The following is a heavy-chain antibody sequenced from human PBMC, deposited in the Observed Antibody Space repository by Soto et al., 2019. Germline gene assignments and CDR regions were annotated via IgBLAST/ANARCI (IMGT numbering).Heavy chain of an antibody. Sequence: QVQLVQSRAEVKKPGASVKVSCKASGYTFTSYYMHWVRLAPGQGLEWMGIINPDGGGTSYAQQFQGRVIMTRDTSTSTVYMEMSSLRSEDTVVYYCAVGGNYLSMDVWGQGTTVTVSS. CDR3: AVGGNYLSMDV. J-gene: IGHJ6*02. CDR2: INPDGGGT. D-gene: IGHD4-4*01. V-gene: IGHV1-46*01. CDR1: GYTFTSYY.